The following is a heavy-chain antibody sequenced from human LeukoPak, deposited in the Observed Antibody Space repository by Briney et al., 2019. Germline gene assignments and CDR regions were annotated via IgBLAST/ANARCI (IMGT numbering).Heavy chain of an antibody. CDR3: ASSYCSGGSCYEYYFDY. J-gene: IGHJ4*02. CDR1: GVTFSSDS. D-gene: IGHD2-15*01. CDR2: IRSSSSYI. V-gene: IGHV3-21*01. Sequence: GGSLRLSCAASGVTFSSDSMNWVRQAPGKGLEWVSSIRSSSSYIYYADSVKGRFTISRDNAKNSLYLQMNSLRAEDTAVYYCASSYCSGGSCYEYYFDYWGQGTLVTVSS.